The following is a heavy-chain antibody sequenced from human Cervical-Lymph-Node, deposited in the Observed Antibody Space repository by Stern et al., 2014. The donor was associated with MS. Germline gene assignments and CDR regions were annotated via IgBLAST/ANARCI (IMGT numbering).Heavy chain of an antibody. Sequence: VQLVESGAEVKKPGASVKVSCKASGYTFTSYGISWVRQAPGQGLEWMGCISAYNVNTTDAQKLQCRVTMTTDTSTSTAYMELRSLRSDDTAVYYCARGLLGSENAFDIWGQGTMVTVSS. J-gene: IGHJ3*02. CDR2: ISAYNVNT. D-gene: IGHD2-15*01. V-gene: IGHV1-18*01. CDR3: ARGLLGSENAFDI. CDR1: GYTFTSYG.